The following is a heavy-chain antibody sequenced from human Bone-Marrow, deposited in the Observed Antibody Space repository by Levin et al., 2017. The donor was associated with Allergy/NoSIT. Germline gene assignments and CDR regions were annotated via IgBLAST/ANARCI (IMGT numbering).Heavy chain of an antibody. CDR1: GGSISLPDFF. V-gene: IGHV4-31*03. Sequence: HSQTLSLTCTVSGGSISLPDFFWNWIRQHPGKGPEWIGYTDYSGSTDYNPSLKNRVAISVDTSKNQFSLKLNSVTAADTAVYFCARDRLGWGLGGYYGLDVWGQGASVTVSS. D-gene: IGHD2-21*01. J-gene: IGHJ6*02. CDR3: ARDRLGWGLGGYYGLDV. CDR2: TDYSGST.